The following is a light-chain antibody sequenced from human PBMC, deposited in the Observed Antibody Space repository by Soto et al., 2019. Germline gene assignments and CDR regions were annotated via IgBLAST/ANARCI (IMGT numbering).Light chain of an antibody. J-gene: IGKJ1*01. CDR2: GAS. Sequence: EIVWTQSPGTLSLSPGERATLSCRASQSVSSSYLAWYQQKPGQAPRLLIYGASSRATGIPDRFSGSGSGTDFTLTISRLEPEDFAVYYCQQYGSSPPWTFGQGTNVEIK. V-gene: IGKV3-20*01. CDR1: QSVSSSY. CDR3: QQYGSSPPWT.